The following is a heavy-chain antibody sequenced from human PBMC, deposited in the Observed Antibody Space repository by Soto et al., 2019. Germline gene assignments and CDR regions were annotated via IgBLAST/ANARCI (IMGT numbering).Heavy chain of an antibody. CDR1: GGSFSAYY. CDR3: ARGSFDTGAYYHEQLDY. J-gene: IGHJ4*02. V-gene: IGHV4-34*01. D-gene: IGHD3-22*01. Sequence: SETLSLTCAVYGGSFSAYYWSWIRQPPGKGLEWIGEISHSGDTNYNPSLKSRVTISVDTSKNQFSLKLSSMTAADTAVYYCARGSFDTGAYYHEQLDYWGQGTLVTVSS. CDR2: ISHSGDT.